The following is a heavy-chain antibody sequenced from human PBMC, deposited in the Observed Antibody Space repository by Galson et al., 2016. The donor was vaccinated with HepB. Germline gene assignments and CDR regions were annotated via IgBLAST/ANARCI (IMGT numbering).Heavy chain of an antibody. D-gene: IGHD2-15*01. V-gene: IGHV3-9*01. CDR1: GFMFDDYA. Sequence: SLRLSCAASGFMFDDYAMHWVRQGPGKGLEWVSSISWDSGSIGYADSVKGRFTISRDNGKNSLYLQMNSLRGEDTALYYCARDQAIRSSEYCYYGMDVWGRGTTVTVS. J-gene: IGHJ6*04. CDR2: ISWDSGSI. CDR3: ARDQAIRSSEYCYYGMDV.